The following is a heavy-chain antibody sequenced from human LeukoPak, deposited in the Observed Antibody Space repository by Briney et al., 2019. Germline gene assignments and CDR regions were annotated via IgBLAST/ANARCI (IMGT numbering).Heavy chain of an antibody. CDR3: AKTDYDFAGV. V-gene: IGHV3-30*02. CDR2: IRYDGSNK. Sequence: PGGSLRLSCAASGFTFSSYGMHWVRQAPGKWLEWVAFIRYDGSNKYYADSVKGRFTISRDNSKNTLYLQMNSLRAEDTAVYYCAKTDYDFAGVWGQGTMVTVSS. J-gene: IGHJ3*01. CDR1: GFTFSSYG. D-gene: IGHD3-3*01.